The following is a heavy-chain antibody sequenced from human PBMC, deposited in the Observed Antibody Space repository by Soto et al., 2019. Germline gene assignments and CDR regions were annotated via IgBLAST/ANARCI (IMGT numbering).Heavy chain of an antibody. CDR2: IVYDGSDK. J-gene: IGHJ4*02. D-gene: IGHD3-10*01. CDR1: GFTFSNYG. Sequence: GGSLRLSCSASGFTFSNYGMHWVRQAPGKGLECVALIVYDGSDKFYADSVKGRFTISRDNSKNTVYLQMNSLRAEDTAVYYCAKDYNYGSLDSWGQGTLVTVSS. V-gene: IGHV3-30*02. CDR3: AKDYNYGSLDS.